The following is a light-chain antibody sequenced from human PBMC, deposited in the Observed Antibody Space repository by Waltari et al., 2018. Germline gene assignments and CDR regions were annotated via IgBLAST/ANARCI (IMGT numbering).Light chain of an antibody. CDR1: RSDVGSYNL. V-gene: IGLV2-14*02. Sequence: QSALTQPASVSGSPGQSITISCAGTRSDVGSYNLVSWYQQHPGKAPKLLLYDVSDRPSGVSNRFSGSKSANTASLTISGLQAEDEADYYCSSYTTSSTLVVFGGGTKLTVL. CDR2: DVS. CDR3: SSYTTSSTLVV. J-gene: IGLJ2*01.